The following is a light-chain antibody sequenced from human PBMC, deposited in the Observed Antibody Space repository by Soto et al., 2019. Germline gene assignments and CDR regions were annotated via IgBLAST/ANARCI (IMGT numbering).Light chain of an antibody. J-gene: IGKJ2*01. CDR1: QDISNY. Sequence: DIQMTQSPSSLSASVGDRVTITCQASQDISNYLNWYQQKPGKAPKLLIYDASNLETGVPPRFSGGESGTDFTFTISSLQPEDIATYYCQQYDNPPGTFGQGTTLAIK. CDR3: QQYDNPPGT. V-gene: IGKV1-33*01. CDR2: DAS.